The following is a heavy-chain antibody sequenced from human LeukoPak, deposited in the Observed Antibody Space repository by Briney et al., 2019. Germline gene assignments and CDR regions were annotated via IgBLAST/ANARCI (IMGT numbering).Heavy chain of an antibody. CDR1: GFTFSSSA. CDR2: IKQDGSAK. CDR3: AKMPDFDY. J-gene: IGHJ4*02. Sequence: GGSLRLSCAASGFTFSSSAMSWVRQAPGKGLEWVANIKQDGSAKNYVDSVKGRFAISRDNAKNSLYLQMNSLRSEDTAVYYCAKMPDFDYWGQGTLVTVSS. V-gene: IGHV3-7*03. D-gene: IGHD2-2*01.